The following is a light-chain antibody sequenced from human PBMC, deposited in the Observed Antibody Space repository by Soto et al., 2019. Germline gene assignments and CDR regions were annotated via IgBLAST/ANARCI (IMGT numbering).Light chain of an antibody. Sequence: IVRTQSPATLSVSPVERAIPSCRAIQRVNSSYLAWYQQKPGEAPRLLLFGASIRVAGRPDRFISGRAWTTFSITISRLEPEDYAVYHCQKYGSSPLITFGRGTRLEIK. CDR3: QKYGSSPLIT. J-gene: IGKJ5*01. V-gene: IGKV3-20*01. CDR1: QRVNSSY. CDR2: GAS.